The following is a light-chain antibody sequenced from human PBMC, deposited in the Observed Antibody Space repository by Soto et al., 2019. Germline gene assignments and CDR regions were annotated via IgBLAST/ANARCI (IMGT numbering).Light chain of an antibody. CDR1: QSVSSY. Sequence: EIVLTQSQATLSFSSGERATLPFRASQSVSSYLAWYQQKPGQAPRLLIYDASNRATGIPARFSGSGSGTDFTLTISSLEPEDFAVYYCQQRSNWPPITFGQGTRLEIK. V-gene: IGKV3-11*01. CDR2: DAS. J-gene: IGKJ5*01. CDR3: QQRSNWPPIT.